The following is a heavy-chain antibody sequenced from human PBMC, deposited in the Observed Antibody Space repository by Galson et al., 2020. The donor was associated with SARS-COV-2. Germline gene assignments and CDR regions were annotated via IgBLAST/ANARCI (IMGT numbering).Heavy chain of an antibody. CDR1: GFTFSSYA. CDR2: ISYDGSNK. D-gene: IGHD3-10*01. CDR3: ARGGGWFGENNWFDP. Sequence: GESLKISCAASGFTFSSYAMHWVRQAPGKGLEWVAVISYDGSNKYYADSVKGRFTISRDNSKNTLYLQMNSLRAEDTAVYYCARGGGWFGENNWFDPWGQGTLVTVSS. J-gene: IGHJ5*02. V-gene: IGHV3-30*04.